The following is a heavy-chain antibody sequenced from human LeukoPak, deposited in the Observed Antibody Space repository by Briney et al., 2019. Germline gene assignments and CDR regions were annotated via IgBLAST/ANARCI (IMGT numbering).Heavy chain of an antibody. V-gene: IGHV1-8*01. CDR2: MNPDSGNT. Sequence: ASVKVSCKASGYTFTSSDINWVRQATGQGLEWMGWMNPDSGNTGYAQKFQGRVTITTDESTSTAYMELSSLRSGDTAVYYCARGIIAARPIYDYWGQGTLVTVSS. D-gene: IGHD6-6*01. CDR1: GYTFTSSD. J-gene: IGHJ4*02. CDR3: ARGIIAARPIYDY.